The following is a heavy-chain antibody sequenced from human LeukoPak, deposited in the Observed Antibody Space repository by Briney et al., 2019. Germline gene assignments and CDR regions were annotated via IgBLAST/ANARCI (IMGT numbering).Heavy chain of an antibody. CDR1: GFTVSSNY. CDR2: IYSGGST. Sequence: GGSLRLSCAASGFTVSSNYMSWVRQAPGKGLEWVSVIYSGGSTYYADSVKGRSTISRDNSKNTLYLQMNSLRAEDTAVYYCARDQGSVYYDCSGYPYYYYYMDVWGKGTQVTVSS. D-gene: IGHD3-22*01. J-gene: IGHJ6*03. CDR3: ARDQGSVYYDCSGYPYYYYYMDV. V-gene: IGHV3-53*01.